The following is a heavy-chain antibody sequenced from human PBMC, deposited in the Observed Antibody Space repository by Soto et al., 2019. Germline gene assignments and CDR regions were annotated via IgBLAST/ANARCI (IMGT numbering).Heavy chain of an antibody. CDR3: ACARGHRYPVDY. Sequence: SETLSLTCTVSGGSISSGGYYWSWIRQHPGKGLEWIGYIYYTGSSNYNPSLKSRVTISVDTSKNQFSLKLSSVTAADTAVYYCACARGHRYPVDYWGQGTLVTVSS. D-gene: IGHD2-2*02. V-gene: IGHV4-61*08. CDR2: IYYTGSS. CDR1: GGSISSGGYY. J-gene: IGHJ4*02.